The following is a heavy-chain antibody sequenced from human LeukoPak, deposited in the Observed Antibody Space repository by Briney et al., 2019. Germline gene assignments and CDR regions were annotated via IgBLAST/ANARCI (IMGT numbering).Heavy chain of an antibody. J-gene: IGHJ4*02. D-gene: IGHD6-19*01. V-gene: IGHV6-1*01. CDR2: TYYRSKWYH. CDR1: GDTVSSNRAA. Sequence: SQTLSLTCAISGDTVSSNRAAWSWIRQSPSRGLEWLGRTYYRSKWYHDYAVSVRSRVSVNPDTSKNQFSLQLNSVTPEDTAVYYCARFLGIGSQRYYFDSWGQGTLVTVSS. CDR3: ARFLGIGSQRYYFDS.